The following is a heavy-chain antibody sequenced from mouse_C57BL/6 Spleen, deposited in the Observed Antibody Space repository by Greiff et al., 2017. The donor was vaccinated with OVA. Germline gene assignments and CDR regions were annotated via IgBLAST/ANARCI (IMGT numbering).Heavy chain of an antibody. D-gene: IGHD2-2*01. Sequence: QVHVKQSGAELAKPGASVKLSCKASGYTFTSYWMHWVKQRPGQGLEWIGYINPSSGYTKYNQKFKDKATLTADKSSSTAYMQLSSLTYEDSAVYYCAREGDLDYGYDAWFAYWGQGTLVTVSA. CDR3: AREGDLDYGYDAWFAY. CDR1: GYTFTSYW. CDR2: INPSSGYT. J-gene: IGHJ3*01. V-gene: IGHV1-7*01.